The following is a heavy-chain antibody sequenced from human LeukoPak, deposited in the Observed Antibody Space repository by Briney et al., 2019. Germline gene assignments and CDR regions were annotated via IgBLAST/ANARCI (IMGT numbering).Heavy chain of an antibody. CDR3: ARENSDWAFDY. CDR1: GYTFTDYY. J-gene: IGHJ4*02. CDR2: MNANSGGT. Sequence: ASVQVSCKASGYTFTDYYIHWVRQAPGQGLEWMGWMNANSGGTKYAQKFQGRVTMTRDTSISTAYMELSRLGSDDTAVYYCARENSDWAFDYWVQETLDSVPS. D-gene: IGHD6-19*01. V-gene: IGHV1-2*02.